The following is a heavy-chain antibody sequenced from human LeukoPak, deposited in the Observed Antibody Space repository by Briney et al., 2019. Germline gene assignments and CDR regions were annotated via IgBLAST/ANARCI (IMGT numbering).Heavy chain of an antibody. V-gene: IGHV4-39*07. CDR2: IYYSGST. J-gene: IGHJ5*02. CDR3: ARRPIAAKGTWFDP. CDR1: GGSISSSYYY. D-gene: IGHD6-25*01. Sequence: SETLSLTCTVSGGSISSSYYYWGWIRQPPGKGLEWIGSIYYSGSTYYNPSLKSRVTISVDTSKNQFSLKLRSVTAADTAVYYCARRPIAAKGTWFDPWGQGTLVTVSS.